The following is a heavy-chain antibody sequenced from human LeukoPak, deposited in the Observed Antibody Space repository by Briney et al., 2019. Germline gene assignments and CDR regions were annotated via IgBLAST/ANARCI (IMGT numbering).Heavy chain of an antibody. Sequence: GSMTVSHMSSGYSFTDYYMHWVRQAPGQGLEWMGCINPNSGGTDYAQKFQGRVTMTRDTSISTAYMELSRLTSDDTAVYYCAGLSGYDPYYFDHWVQGTLVAVSS. D-gene: IGHD5-12*01. CDR2: INPNSGGT. V-gene: IGHV1-2*02. CDR1: GYSFTDYY. J-gene: IGHJ4*02. CDR3: AGLSGYDPYYFDH.